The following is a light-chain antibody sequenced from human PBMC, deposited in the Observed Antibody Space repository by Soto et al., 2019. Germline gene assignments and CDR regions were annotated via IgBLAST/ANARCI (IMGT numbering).Light chain of an antibody. CDR1: QSVGSN. CDR2: DAS. V-gene: IGKV3-11*01. J-gene: IGKJ2*01. Sequence: EIVLTQSPATLSLSPGERATLSCRASQSVGSNLAWYQQKAGQAPGLLIYDASNRATGVPARFSGSGSGTDFTLTISSLEPEDFAVYFCQQLTRNTFGQGSKLEI. CDR3: QQLTRNT.